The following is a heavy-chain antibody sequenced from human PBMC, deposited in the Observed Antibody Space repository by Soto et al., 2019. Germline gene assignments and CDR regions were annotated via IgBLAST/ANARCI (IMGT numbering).Heavy chain of an antibody. CDR1: GGSISSGGYS. CDR2: IYHSGST. J-gene: IGHJ5*02. D-gene: IGHD2-15*01. Sequence: QLQLQESGSGLVKPSQTLSLTCAVSGGSISSGGYSWSWIRQPPGKGLEWIGYIYHSGSTYYNPSLKRRVTIPVDRSKNQFSLKLSSVTAADTAVYYCARDRAYCSGGSCYSEFWFDPWGQGTLVTVSS. CDR3: ARDRAYCSGGSCYSEFWFDP. V-gene: IGHV4-30-2*01.